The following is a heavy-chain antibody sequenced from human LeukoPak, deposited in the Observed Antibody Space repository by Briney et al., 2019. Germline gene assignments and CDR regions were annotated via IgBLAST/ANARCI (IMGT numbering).Heavy chain of an antibody. CDR3: AKNSDYGGIWGHFDY. V-gene: IGHV3-53*01. D-gene: IGHD4-23*01. CDR2: IYSGGST. J-gene: IGHJ4*02. CDR1: GFTVSSNY. Sequence: GGSLRLSCAASGFTVSSNYMSWVRQAPGKGLEWVSVIYSGGSTYYADSVKGRFTISRDNSKNTLYLQMNSLRAEDTAVYYCAKNSDYGGIWGHFDYWGQGTLVTVSS.